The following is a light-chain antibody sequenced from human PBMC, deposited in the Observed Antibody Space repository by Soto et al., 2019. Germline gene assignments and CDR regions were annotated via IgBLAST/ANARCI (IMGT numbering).Light chain of an antibody. CDR2: KAS. Sequence: DIQMTQSPSTLSGSVGDRVTITCRASQTIRSWLAWYQQKPGKAPKLLIYKASTLKSGVPSRFSGSGSGTEFTLTISSLQPDDFATYYCQQYNYYSRTFGQGTKV. CDR3: QQYNYYSRT. CDR1: QTIRSW. J-gene: IGKJ1*01. V-gene: IGKV1-5*03.